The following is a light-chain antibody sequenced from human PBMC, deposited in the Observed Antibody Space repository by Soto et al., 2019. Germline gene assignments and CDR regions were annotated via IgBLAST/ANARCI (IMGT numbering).Light chain of an antibody. CDR3: CSFTSSTTYV. CDR2: EVS. Sequence: QSALTQPPSVSGSPGQSVTISCTGTSTDFVSYNRVSWYQQPPGTAPKLMIYEVSKRPSGVPDRFSGSKSGNTASLIISGLQAEDEADYYCCSFTSSTTYVFGTGTKVTVL. J-gene: IGLJ1*01. V-gene: IGLV2-18*02. CDR1: STDFVSYNR.